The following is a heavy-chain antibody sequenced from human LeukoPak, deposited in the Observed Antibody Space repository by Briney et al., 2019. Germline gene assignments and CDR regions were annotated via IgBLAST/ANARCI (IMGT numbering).Heavy chain of an antibody. J-gene: IGHJ6*03. V-gene: IGHV4-34*01. CDR1: GGSFSGYY. CDR2: INHSGST. D-gene: IGHD2-2*01. CDR3: ARVVPAASYYYYYMDV. Sequence: PSETLSLTCAVYGGSFSGYYWSWIRQPPGKGLEWIGEINHSGSTNYNPSLKSRVTISVDTSKNQFSLKLSSVTAADTAVYYCARVVPAASYYYYYMDVWGKGTTVTISS.